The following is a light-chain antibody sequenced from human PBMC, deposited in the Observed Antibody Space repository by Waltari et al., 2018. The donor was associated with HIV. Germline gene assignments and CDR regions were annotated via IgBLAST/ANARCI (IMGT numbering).Light chain of an antibody. V-gene: IGKV1-33*01. CDR1: QDITNF. J-gene: IGKJ2*01. CDR2: DAS. CDR3: QQYDDVPVT. Sequence: DIQMTQSPSSLSAFVGDRVTITCQASQDITNFLNWYQQKPGEVPKLLIYDASNLKTGAPSRFSGGGFGTHFTFTITSLQPEDIGTYYCQQYDDVPVTFGQGTKLEI.